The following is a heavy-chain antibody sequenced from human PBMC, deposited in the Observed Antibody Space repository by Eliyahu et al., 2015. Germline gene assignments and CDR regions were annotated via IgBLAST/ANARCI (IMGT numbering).Heavy chain of an antibody. J-gene: IGHJ4*02. V-gene: IGHV4-31*03. Sequence: QVQLQESGPGLVKSSQTLSLTCSVSGGSINSNGYYWSWLRQQPGKGLEWIGYIYYSGNTYYNPSLKSRVSMSVDTSKNQFSLKLNSVTAADTAVYYCAREGSSYYGFRFDNWGQGTLVTVSS. D-gene: IGHD6-13*01. CDR3: AREGSSYYGFRFDN. CDR2: IYYSGNT. CDR1: GGSINSNGYY.